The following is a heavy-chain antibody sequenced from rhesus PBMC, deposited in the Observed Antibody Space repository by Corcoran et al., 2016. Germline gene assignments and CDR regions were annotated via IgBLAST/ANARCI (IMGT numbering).Heavy chain of an antibody. CDR2: IKIGGGRT. J-gene: IGHJ4*01. CDR3: AKSGYSYLGFDY. Sequence: EVQLVETGGGLVQPGGSLKLSCAASGFTFSSYGMSWVHQAPGKGLEWVSAIKIGGGRTNYADSVKGRFTISRDNSKNTLSLQMNSLRAEDTAVYYCAKSGYSYLGFDYWGQGVLVTVSS. CDR1: GFTFSSYG. V-gene: IGHV3S5*01. D-gene: IGHD5-24*01.